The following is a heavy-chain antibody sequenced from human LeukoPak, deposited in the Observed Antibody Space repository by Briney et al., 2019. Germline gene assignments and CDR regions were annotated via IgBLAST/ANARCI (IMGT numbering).Heavy chain of an antibody. CDR2: IGTAGDA. CDR1: GFTFSRYD. D-gene: IGHD6-13*01. CDR3: VRSLGSSSWSVGGVFDI. J-gene: IGHJ3*02. V-gene: IGHV3-13*01. Sequence: PGGSLRLSCAASGFTFSRYDMHWVRQVTGKGLEWVSGIGTAGDAYSPGSVKGRFTISGENAKNSLYLQMNNLRVGDTALYYCVRSLGSSSWSVGGVFDIWGQGTLVTVPS.